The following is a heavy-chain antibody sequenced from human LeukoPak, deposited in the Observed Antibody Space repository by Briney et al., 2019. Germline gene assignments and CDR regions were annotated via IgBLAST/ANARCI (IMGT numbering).Heavy chain of an antibody. Sequence: ASVKVSCKASDYTFTSYGINWVRHAPGQGLEWMGYINTYNGNTNYAQKVQGRVTMTTDTSTSTAYMELRSLRSDDTAVYYCARDVVSLTPGRVVYYYMDVWGKGTTVTVSS. CDR3: ARDVVSLTPGRVVYYYMDV. D-gene: IGHD2-21*01. CDR1: DYTFTSYG. J-gene: IGHJ6*03. V-gene: IGHV1-18*01. CDR2: INTYNGNT.